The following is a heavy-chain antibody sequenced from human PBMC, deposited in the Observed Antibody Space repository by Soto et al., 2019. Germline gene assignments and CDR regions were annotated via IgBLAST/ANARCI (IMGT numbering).Heavy chain of an antibody. J-gene: IGHJ4*02. Sequence: SQTLSLTFAISGDSVSSNRAAWNWIRQSPSRGLEWLGRTYYRSKWYNDYAVSVKSRLTINPDTSKNQFSLQLNSVTPEDTAVYDCARDLRAVAGHRDCWGQGTQVTVSS. V-gene: IGHV6-1*01. CDR1: GDSVSSNRAA. D-gene: IGHD6-19*01. CDR2: TYYRSKWYN. CDR3: ARDLRAVAGHRDC.